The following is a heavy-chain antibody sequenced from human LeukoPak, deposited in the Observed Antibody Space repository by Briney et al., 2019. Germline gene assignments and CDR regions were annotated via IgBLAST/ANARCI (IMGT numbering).Heavy chain of an antibody. CDR2: INPKNGGT. D-gene: IGHD1-26*01. CDR1: GYTFTGYY. J-gene: IGHJ4*02. Sequence: ASVKVSCEASGYTFTGYYIHWVRQAPGQGLEWMGWINPKNGGTKYAQNFQGSVTMTRDTSISTAYMELSTLRSDDTAVYYCARRGPDSGGTWVFYYWGQGTLVTVSS. CDR3: ARRGPDSGGTWVFYY. V-gene: IGHV1-2*02.